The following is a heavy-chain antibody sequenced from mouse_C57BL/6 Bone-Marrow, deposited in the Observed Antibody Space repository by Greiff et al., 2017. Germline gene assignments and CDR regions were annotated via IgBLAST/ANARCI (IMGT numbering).Heavy chain of an antibody. Sequence: EVKLVESGPGMVKPSQSLSLTCTVTGYSITSGYDWHWIRHFPGNKLEWMGYISYSGSTNYNPSLKSRIPITHDTSKNHFFLKLNSVTTEDTATYYCARDLITTVAQNYWGQGTTLTVSS. CDR1: GYSITSGYD. CDR2: ISYSGST. CDR3: ARDLITTVAQNY. J-gene: IGHJ2*01. V-gene: IGHV3-1*01. D-gene: IGHD1-1*01.